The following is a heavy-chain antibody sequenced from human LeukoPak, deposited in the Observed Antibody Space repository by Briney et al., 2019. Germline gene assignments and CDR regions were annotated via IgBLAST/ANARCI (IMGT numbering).Heavy chain of an antibody. Sequence: GGSLRLSCAASGFTFSSYGMHWVRQAPGKGLEWVALIWYDGSNKYYAGSVKGRFTISRDNSENTLYLQMNSLRAEDTAVYYCARTCSGGSCYGVWYFDLWGRGTPVTVSS. CDR1: GFTFSSYG. J-gene: IGHJ2*01. D-gene: IGHD2-15*01. CDR3: ARTCSGGSCYGVWYFDL. CDR2: IWYDGSNK. V-gene: IGHV3-33*01.